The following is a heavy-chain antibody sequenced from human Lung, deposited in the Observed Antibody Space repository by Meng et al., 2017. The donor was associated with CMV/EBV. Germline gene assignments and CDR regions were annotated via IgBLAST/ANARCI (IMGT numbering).Heavy chain of an antibody. D-gene: IGHD2-2*01. CDR3: AREMLVVPAATLSY. V-gene: IGHV3-30*04. CDR1: GFTFSSYA. CDR2: ISYDGSNK. Sequence: GESLKISCAASGFTFSSYAMHWVRQAPGKGLEWVAVISYDGSNKYYADSVKGRFTISRDNSKNTLYLQMNSLRAEDTAVYYCAREMLVVPAATLSYWDQGTLVTVSS. J-gene: IGHJ4*02.